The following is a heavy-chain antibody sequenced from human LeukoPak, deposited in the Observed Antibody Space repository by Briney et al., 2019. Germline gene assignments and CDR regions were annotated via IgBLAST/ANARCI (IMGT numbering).Heavy chain of an antibody. CDR2: INPSAGST. D-gene: IGHD6-13*01. J-gene: IGHJ4*02. V-gene: IGHV1-46*01. Sequence: ASVKVSCKASGYTFTGYYMHWVQQAPGQGLEWVGIINPSAGSTSYARKFQGRVTMTRDTSTSTVYMELSSLRSEDTAVYYCATRIAAAAHESFDYWGQGTLVTVSS. CDR3: ATRIAAAAHESFDY. CDR1: GYTFTGYY.